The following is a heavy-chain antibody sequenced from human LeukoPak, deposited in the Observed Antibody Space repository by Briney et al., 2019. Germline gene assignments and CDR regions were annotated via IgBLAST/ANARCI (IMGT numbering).Heavy chain of an antibody. Sequence: ASVKVSCKASGYTFTGYYMHWVRQAPGQGLEWMGWINPNGGDTNYAQKFQGRFTMTRDTSISTAYMELSRLRSDDTAVYYCARGSCTSTSCYSKGIDYWGQGTLVTVSS. V-gene: IGHV1-2*02. CDR1: GYTFTGYY. CDR2: INPNGGDT. J-gene: IGHJ4*02. D-gene: IGHD2-2*01. CDR3: ARGSCTSTSCYSKGIDY.